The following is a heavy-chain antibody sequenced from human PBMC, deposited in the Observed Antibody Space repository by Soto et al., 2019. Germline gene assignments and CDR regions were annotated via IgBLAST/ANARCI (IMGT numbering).Heavy chain of an antibody. CDR1: GFTFTNYA. V-gene: IGHV3-30*18. CDR2: ISYDGDNR. Sequence: QELLVESGGGVAQPGTSLRLSCAASGFTFTNYAIYWVRQPPGEGLEWVAAISYDGDNRYYADSVKGRFTVSRYDARSTSSLQMNSLRPEDTAVYFCAKVAGKLERAYHLDTWGQGTLVSVST. D-gene: IGHD1-1*01. J-gene: IGHJ4*02. CDR3: AKVAGKLERAYHLDT.